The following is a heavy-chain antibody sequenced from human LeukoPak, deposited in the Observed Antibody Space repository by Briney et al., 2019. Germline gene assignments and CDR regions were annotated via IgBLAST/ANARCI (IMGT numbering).Heavy chain of an antibody. V-gene: IGHV4-34*01. J-gene: IGHJ4*02. Sequence: SETLSLTCAVHGGSFSGYYWSWIRQPPGKGLEWIGEINHSGSTNYNPSLKSRVTISVDTSKNQFSLKLSSVTAADTAVYYCARGPRYYDSSGYYWDWGQGTLVTVSS. CDR3: ARGPRYYDSSGYYWD. D-gene: IGHD3-22*01. CDR2: INHSGST. CDR1: GGSFSGYY.